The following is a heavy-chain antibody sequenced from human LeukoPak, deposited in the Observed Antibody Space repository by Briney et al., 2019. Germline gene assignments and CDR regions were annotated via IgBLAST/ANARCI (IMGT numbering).Heavy chain of an antibody. D-gene: IGHD6-19*01. J-gene: IGHJ4*02. CDR2: INPNSGGT. Sequence: ASVKVSCKASGYTFSGYYMHWVRQAPGQGLEWMGRINPNSGGTNYAQEFQGRVTMTRDTSISTVYMELSRLRSDDTAVYYCARARTSGWYGESYYFDDWGQGSLVTVSS. CDR1: GYTFSGYY. V-gene: IGHV1-2*06. CDR3: ARARTSGWYGESYYFDD.